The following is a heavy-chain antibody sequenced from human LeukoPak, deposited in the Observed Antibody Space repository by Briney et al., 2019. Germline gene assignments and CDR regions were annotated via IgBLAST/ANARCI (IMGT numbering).Heavy chain of an antibody. CDR1: GFTVSSNY. Sequence: GGSLRLSCAASGFTVSSNYMSWVRQAPGKGLEWVSVIYSGGSTYYADSVKGRFTISRDNSKNTLYLQMNSLRAEDTAVYYCARETDMITLEGWGQGTLVTVSS. CDR3: ARETDMITLEG. D-gene: IGHD3-16*01. J-gene: IGHJ4*02. V-gene: IGHV3-53*01. CDR2: IYSGGST.